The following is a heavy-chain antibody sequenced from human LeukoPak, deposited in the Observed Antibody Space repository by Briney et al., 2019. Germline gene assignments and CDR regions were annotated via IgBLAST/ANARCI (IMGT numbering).Heavy chain of an antibody. J-gene: IGHJ6*03. D-gene: IGHD2-15*01. CDR3: ARDLGRRCSGGSCNYYSNYMDV. CDR2: ISAYNGNT. V-gene: IGHV1-18*01. CDR1: GYTFTNYG. Sequence: GASVKVSCKASGYTFTNYGISWVRQAPGQGLEWMGWISAYNGNTHYAQNLQGRVTMTTDTSTSTAHMELRSLRSDDTAVYYCARDLGRRCSGGSCNYYSNYMDVWGKGTTVTISS.